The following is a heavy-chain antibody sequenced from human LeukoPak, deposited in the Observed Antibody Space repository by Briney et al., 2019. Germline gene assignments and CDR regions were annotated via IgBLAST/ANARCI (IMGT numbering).Heavy chain of an antibody. CDR2: IIPIFGTA. CDR3: ARVMGVPAALNWFDP. J-gene: IGHJ5*02. Sequence: SVKVSCKASGGTFSSYAISWVRQAPGQGLEWMGGIIPIFGTANYAQKFQGRVTITTDESTSTAYMELSSLRSEDTAVYYCARVMGVPAALNWFDPWGQGTLVSVSS. D-gene: IGHD2-2*01. CDR1: GGTFSSYA. V-gene: IGHV1-69*05.